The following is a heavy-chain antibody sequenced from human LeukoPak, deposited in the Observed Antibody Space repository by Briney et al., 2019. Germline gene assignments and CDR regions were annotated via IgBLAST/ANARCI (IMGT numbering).Heavy chain of an antibody. Sequence: GGSLRLSCAASGFTVSYNYMSWVRQAPGKGLEWVSGISGGSTYYADSVKGRFTISRDNSKNTLYLQMNSLRAEDTAVYYCAPRSGGMDVWGRGTTVTVSS. V-gene: IGHV3-53*01. CDR3: APRSGGMDV. CDR1: GFTVSYNY. J-gene: IGHJ6*02. CDR2: ISGGST.